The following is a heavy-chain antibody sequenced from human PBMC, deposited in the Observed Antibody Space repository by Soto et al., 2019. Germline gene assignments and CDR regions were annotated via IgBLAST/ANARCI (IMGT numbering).Heavy chain of an antibody. CDR3: ARGAFDI. Sequence: QVHLVESGGGLVKPGGSLRLSCAASGFTFSDSYINWIRQAPGKGLEWVSYISGSGSTIYYADSVKGRVTIYRYNAKKAVFLQMNRLRAEDTAVYYCARGAFDIWGQGTTVTVSS. CDR1: GFTFSDSY. J-gene: IGHJ3*02. CDR2: ISGSGSTI. V-gene: IGHV3-11*01.